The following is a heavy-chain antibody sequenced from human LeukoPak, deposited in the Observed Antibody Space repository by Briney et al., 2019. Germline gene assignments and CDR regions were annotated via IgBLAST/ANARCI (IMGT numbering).Heavy chain of an antibody. V-gene: IGHV5-10-1*01. J-gene: IGHJ5*02. CDR2: IDPSDSYT. Sequence: GESLKISCKGSGYSFTGYWIIWVRQVPGKGLEWMGRIDPSDSYTNYSPSFQGHVTISADKSISTAYLQWSSLKASDTAMYYCARDHYGSGTRLDPWGQGTLVTVSS. CDR1: GYSFTGYW. CDR3: ARDHYGSGTRLDP. D-gene: IGHD3-10*01.